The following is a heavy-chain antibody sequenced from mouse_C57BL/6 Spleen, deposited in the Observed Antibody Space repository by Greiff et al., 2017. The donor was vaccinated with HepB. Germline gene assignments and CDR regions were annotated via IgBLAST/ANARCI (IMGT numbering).Heavy chain of an antibody. CDR2: IDPETGGT. D-gene: IGHD1-1*01. Sequence: SGAELARPGASVKLSCKASGYTFTDYEMHWVKQTPVHGLEWIGAIDPETGGTAYNQKFKGKAILTADKSSSTAYMELRSLTSEDSAVYYCTRYGYWGQGTTLTVSS. CDR1: GYTFTDYE. J-gene: IGHJ2*01. CDR3: TRYGY. V-gene: IGHV1-15*01.